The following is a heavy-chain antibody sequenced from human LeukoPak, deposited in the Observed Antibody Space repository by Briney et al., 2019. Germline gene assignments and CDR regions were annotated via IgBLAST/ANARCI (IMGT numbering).Heavy chain of an antibody. J-gene: IGHJ4*02. V-gene: IGHV4-34*01. CDR3: ARGPPLGADGY. CDR1: GGSFSGYY. D-gene: IGHD1-26*01. CDR2: INHSGST. Sequence: TSETLSLTCAVYGGSFSGYYWSWIRQPPGKGLEWIGEINHSGSTNYNPSLKSRVTISVDTSKNQFSLKLSSMTAADTAVYYCARGPPLGADGYWGQGTLVTVSS.